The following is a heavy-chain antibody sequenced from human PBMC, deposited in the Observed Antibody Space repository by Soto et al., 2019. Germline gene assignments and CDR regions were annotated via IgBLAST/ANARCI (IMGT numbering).Heavy chain of an antibody. V-gene: IGHV6-1*01. Sequence: SQTLSLTCAISGDSVSSNSAAWNWIRQSPSRDLEWLGRTYYRSKWYNDYAVSVKSRITINPDTSKNQFSLQLNSVTPEDTALYYCARDAHPIVIVPAFSVSRVAYWFDPWGQGTLVTFSS. D-gene: IGHD2-2*01. CDR2: TYYRSKWYN. CDR3: ARDAHPIVIVPAFSVSRVAYWFDP. CDR1: GDSVSSNSAA. J-gene: IGHJ5*02.